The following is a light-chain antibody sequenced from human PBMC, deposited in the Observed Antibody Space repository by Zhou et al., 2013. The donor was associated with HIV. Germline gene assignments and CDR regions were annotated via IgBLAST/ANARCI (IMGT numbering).Light chain of an antibody. V-gene: IGKV1-39*01. Sequence: DIQMTQSPSSLSASVGDRVTITCRASQSISSYLNWYQQKPGKAPKVLIYAASSLQSGVPSRFSGSGSGTDFTLTISSLQPEDFATYYCQQSYNTPLTFGPRDQS. CDR2: AAS. CDR1: QSISSY. J-gene: IGKJ3*01. CDR3: QQSYNTPLT.